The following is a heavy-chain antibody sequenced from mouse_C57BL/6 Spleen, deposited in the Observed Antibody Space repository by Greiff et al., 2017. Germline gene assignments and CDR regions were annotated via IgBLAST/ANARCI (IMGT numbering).Heavy chain of an antibody. CDR3: ARSPYYDYDERYFDV. D-gene: IGHD2-4*01. CDR2: ISYSGST. V-gene: IGHV3-8*01. CDR1: GYSITSDY. J-gene: IGHJ1*03. Sequence: VQLKQSGPGLAKPSQTLSLTCSVTGYSITSDYWNWIRKFPGNKLEYMGYISYSGSTYYNPSLKSRISITRDTSKNQYYLQLNSVTTEDTATYYCARSPYYDYDERYFDVWGTGTTVTVSS.